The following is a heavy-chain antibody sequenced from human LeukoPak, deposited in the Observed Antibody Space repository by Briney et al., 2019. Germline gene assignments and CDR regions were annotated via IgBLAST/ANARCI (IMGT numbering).Heavy chain of an antibody. Sequence: PGGSLRLSCAASGFTFSNYGMHWVRQAPGKGLEWVAVISYDGSNKYYADSVKGRFTISRDNSKNTPYLQMNSLRVEDTAIYYCAKDAAGPEYWGQGTLVTVSS. V-gene: IGHV3-30*18. D-gene: IGHD6-13*01. J-gene: IGHJ4*02. CDR2: ISYDGSNK. CDR1: GFTFSNYG. CDR3: AKDAAGPEY.